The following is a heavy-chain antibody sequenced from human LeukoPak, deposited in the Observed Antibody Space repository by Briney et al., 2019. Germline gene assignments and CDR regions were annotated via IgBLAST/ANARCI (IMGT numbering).Heavy chain of an antibody. CDR1: GFTFSSYA. D-gene: IGHD3-16*01. V-gene: IGHV3-30*01. CDR3: ARDQGGLNWFDP. Sequence: GGSLRLSCAASGFTFSSYAMHWVRQAPGKGLEWVAVISYDGSNKYYADSVKGRFTISRDNSKNTLYLQMNSLRAEDTAVYYCARDQGGLNWFDPWGQGTLVTVSS. J-gene: IGHJ5*02. CDR2: ISYDGSNK.